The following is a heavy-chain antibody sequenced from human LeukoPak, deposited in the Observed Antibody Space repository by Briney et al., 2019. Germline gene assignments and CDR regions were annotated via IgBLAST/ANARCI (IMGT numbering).Heavy chain of an antibody. Sequence: SETLSLTCSVSGGSISSSSYYWGWIRQPPGKGLEWIGSIAYSGRTYYNEYLKSRVTISVATSKNQFSLKVSSVTAADTAVYYCARLSNRWLVRKYFDYWGHGTLVTASS. CDR2: IAYSGRT. D-gene: IGHD6-19*01. V-gene: IGHV4-39*01. CDR3: ARLSNRWLVRKYFDY. J-gene: IGHJ4*01. CDR1: GGSISSSSYY.